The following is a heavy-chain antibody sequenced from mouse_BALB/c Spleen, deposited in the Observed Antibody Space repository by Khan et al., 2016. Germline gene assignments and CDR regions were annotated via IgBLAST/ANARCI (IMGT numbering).Heavy chain of an antibody. CDR2: ILPGSGST. CDR1: GYTLSTYW. V-gene: IGHV1-9*01. J-gene: IGHJ4*01. CDR3: ARWYGMDY. Sequence: QVRLQQSGAELMKPGASVKISCKVTGYTLSTYWIEWVKQRPGHGLEWIGQILPGSGSTKYNEKFKGKTTFTADTPSNTAYMQLSSLSSEDSAVXYCARWYGMDYWGQGTSVTVSS.